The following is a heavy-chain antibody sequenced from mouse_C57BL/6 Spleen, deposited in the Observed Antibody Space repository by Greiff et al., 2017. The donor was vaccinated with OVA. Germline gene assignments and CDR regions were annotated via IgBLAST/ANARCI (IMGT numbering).Heavy chain of an antibody. CDR2: IDPETGGT. D-gene: IGHD1-1*01. V-gene: IGHV1-15*01. CDR1: GYTFTDYE. J-gene: IGHJ3*01. Sequence: VKLMESGAELVRPGASVTLSCKASGYTFTDYEMHWVKQTPVHGLEWIGAIDPETGGTAYNQKFKGKAILTADKSSSTAYMELRSLTSEDSAVYYCTFYGGFAYWGQGTLVTVSA. CDR3: TFYGGFAY.